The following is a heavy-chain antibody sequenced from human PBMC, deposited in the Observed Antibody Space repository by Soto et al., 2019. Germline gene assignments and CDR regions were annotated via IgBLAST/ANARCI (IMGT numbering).Heavy chain of an antibody. CDR2: ISYDGSNK. V-gene: IGHV3-30*18. J-gene: IGHJ4*02. Sequence: GGSLRLSCAASGFTFSSYGMHWVRQAPGKGLEWVAVISYDGSNKYYADSVKGRFTISRDNSKNTLYLQMNSLRAEDTAVYYCAKLVEMATIRSTDFDYWGQGTLVTVSS. CDR3: AKLVEMATIRSTDFDY. CDR1: GFTFSSYG. D-gene: IGHD5-12*01.